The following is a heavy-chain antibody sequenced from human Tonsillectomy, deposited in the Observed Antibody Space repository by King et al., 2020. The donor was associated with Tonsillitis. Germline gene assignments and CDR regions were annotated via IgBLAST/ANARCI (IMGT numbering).Heavy chain of an antibody. CDR3: TRPVVAASRGMDV. CDR1: GFTFSGSA. CDR2: IRSKANSYAT. D-gene: IGHD2-15*01. V-gene: IGHV3-73*01. Sequence: VQLVESGGGLVQPGGSLKLSCAASGFTFSGSAMPWVRQASGKGLEWVGRIRSKANSYATVYAASVKGRFTISRDDSKHTAYLQMNSLKTEDTAVYYCTRPVVAASRGMDVWGQGTTVTVSS. J-gene: IGHJ6*02.